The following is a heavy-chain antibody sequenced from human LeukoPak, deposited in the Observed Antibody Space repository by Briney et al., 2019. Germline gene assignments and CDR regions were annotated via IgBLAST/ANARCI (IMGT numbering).Heavy chain of an antibody. V-gene: IGHV4-4*02. CDR1: GGSISSNNW. J-gene: IGHJ4*02. CDR2: MYLDGRT. CDR3: AGLEGRYSTDWFYFFDY. D-gene: IGHD6-19*01. Sequence: SETLSLTCAVSGGSISSNNWWGWLRQPPGKGLEWVGEMYLDGRTNFHPSVRGRVTIFIDKPKNQLSLQLTSVTAADTAVYYCAGLEGRYSTDWFYFFDYWGQGALVTVSS.